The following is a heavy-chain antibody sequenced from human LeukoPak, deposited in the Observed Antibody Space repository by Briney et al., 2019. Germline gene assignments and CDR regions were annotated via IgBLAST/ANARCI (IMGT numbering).Heavy chain of an antibody. D-gene: IGHD5-18*01. Sequence: GGSLRLSCAASGVTVSDNYMNWVRQAPGKGLEWVSVIYTGVTTYYTDSVKGRFTISRDNSKNTLYLQMNSLRAEDTAVYYCARDRYGTGDFDCWGQGTLVTVSS. J-gene: IGHJ4*02. CDR1: GVTVSDNY. CDR2: IYTGVTT. V-gene: IGHV3-53*01. CDR3: ARDRYGTGDFDC.